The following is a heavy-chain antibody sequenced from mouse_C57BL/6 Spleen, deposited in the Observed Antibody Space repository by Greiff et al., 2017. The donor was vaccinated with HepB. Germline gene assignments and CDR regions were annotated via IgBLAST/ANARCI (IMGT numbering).Heavy chain of an antibody. V-gene: IGHV5-9-1*02. D-gene: IGHD2-5*01. CDR1: GFTFSSYA. CDR3: TRVNYSNYAAMDY. Sequence: EVKLVESGEGLVKPGGSLKLSCAASGFTFSSYAMSWVRQTPEKRLEWVAYISSGGDYIYYADTVKGRFTISRDNARNTLYLQMSSLKSEDTAMYYCTRVNYSNYAAMDYWGQGTSVTVSS. J-gene: IGHJ4*01. CDR2: ISSGGDYI.